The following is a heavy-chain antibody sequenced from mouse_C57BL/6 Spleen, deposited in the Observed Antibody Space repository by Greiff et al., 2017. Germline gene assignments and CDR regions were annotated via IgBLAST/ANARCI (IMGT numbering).Heavy chain of an antibody. CDR2: ISYSGST. J-gene: IGHJ3*01. V-gene: IGHV3-1*01. Sequence: EVQLQESGPGMVKPSQSLSLTCTVTGYSITSGYDWHWIRHFPGNKLEWMGYISYSGSTNYNPSLKSRISITHDTSTNHFFLKLNSVTTEDTAAYYCAREDCDGGWFAYWGQGTLVTVSA. CDR1: GYSITSGYD. CDR3: AREDCDGGWFAY.